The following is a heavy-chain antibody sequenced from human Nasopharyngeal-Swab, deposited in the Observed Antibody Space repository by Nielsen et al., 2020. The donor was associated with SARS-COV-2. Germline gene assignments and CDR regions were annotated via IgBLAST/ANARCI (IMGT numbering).Heavy chain of an antibody. D-gene: IGHD5-12*01. V-gene: IGHV4-31*03. CDR2: IYYSGST. CDR3: ARSHSGYDLSFDY. Sequence: LRLSCTGSGGSISSGGYYWSWIRQHPGKGLEWIGYIYYSGSTYYNPSLKSRVTISVDTSKNQFSLKLSSVTAADTAVYYCARSHSGYDLSFDYWGQGTLVTVSS. CDR1: GGSISSGGYY. J-gene: IGHJ4*02.